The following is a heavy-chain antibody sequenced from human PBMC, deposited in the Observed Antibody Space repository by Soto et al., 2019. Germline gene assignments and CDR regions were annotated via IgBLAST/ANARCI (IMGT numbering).Heavy chain of an antibody. CDR2: ISSSSSTI. CDR3: ARDNPRSSEWDV. CDR1: GFTLSSYS. J-gene: IGHJ6*02. Sequence: EVQLVESGGGLVQPGGSLRLSCEASGFTLSSYSMNWARQAPGQGLEWVSYISSSSSTIYYADSVKGRFTISRDNAKNSLYLEMNGLRAEDTAVYYCARDNPRSSEWDVWGQGTTVTVSS. V-gene: IGHV3-48*01.